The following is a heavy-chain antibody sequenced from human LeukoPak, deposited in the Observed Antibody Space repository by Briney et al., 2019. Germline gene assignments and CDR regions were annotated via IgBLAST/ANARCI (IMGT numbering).Heavy chain of an antibody. Sequence: GGSLRLSCAASGFTFSSYWMHWVRQAPGKGLVWVSRINSDGSGTSYADSVKGRFTISRDNAKNTLYLQMNSLRPEDTAVYYCARALDYGDYVDYWGQGTLVTVSS. J-gene: IGHJ4*02. CDR3: ARALDYGDYVDY. CDR2: INSDGSGT. V-gene: IGHV3-74*01. CDR1: GFTFSSYW. D-gene: IGHD4-17*01.